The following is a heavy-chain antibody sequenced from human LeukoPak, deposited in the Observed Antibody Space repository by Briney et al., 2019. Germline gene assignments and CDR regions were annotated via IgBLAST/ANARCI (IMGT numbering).Heavy chain of an antibody. CDR1: GFTFSSYA. CDR2: ISGSGGST. D-gene: IGHD2-21*02. V-gene: IGHV3-23*01. CDR3: ARVGYTVVVTEYTYYYYYMDV. Sequence: GGSLRLSCAASGFTFSSYAMSWVRQAPGKGLEWVSAISGSGGSTYYVDSVKGRFTISRDNSKNTLYLQMNRLRAEDRAVYYCARVGYTVVVTEYTYYYYYMDVWGKGTTVTISS. J-gene: IGHJ6*03.